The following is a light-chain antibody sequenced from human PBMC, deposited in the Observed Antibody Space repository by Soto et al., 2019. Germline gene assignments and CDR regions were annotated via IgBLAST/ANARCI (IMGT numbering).Light chain of an antibody. Sequence: QSVLTQPASVSGSPGQSITISCTGTSSDVGAYNYVSWYQQHPGKAPKLMIYEVSYRPSGVSNRFSGSKSGNTAFLTISGLQPEDEADYYCSSFTGTTTLDVFGTGTKVTVL. V-gene: IGLV2-14*01. CDR2: EVS. J-gene: IGLJ1*01. CDR3: SSFTGTTTLDV. CDR1: SSDVGAYNY.